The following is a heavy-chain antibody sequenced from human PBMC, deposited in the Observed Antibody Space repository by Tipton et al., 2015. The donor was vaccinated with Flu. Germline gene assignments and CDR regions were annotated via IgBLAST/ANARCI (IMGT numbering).Heavy chain of an antibody. CDR1: GGSISSYY. J-gene: IGHJ6*03. D-gene: IGHD2-21*02. Sequence: GLVKPSETLSLTCTVSGGSISSYYWSWIRQPPGKGLEWIGYIYYSGSTNYNPSLKSRVTISVDTSKNQFSLKLSSVTAADTAVYYCARAYCGGGCYYYYMDVWGKGTTVTVSS. CDR2: IYYSGST. CDR3: ARAYCGGGCYYYYMDV. V-gene: IGHV4-59*12.